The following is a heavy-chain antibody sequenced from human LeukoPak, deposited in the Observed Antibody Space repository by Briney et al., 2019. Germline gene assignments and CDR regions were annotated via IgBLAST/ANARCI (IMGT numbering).Heavy chain of an antibody. CDR1: GLIFSSYG. V-gene: IGHV3-30*02. J-gene: IGHJ4*02. CDR2: IRYDGSNK. CDR3: AALGSTSCYGGRGPCDY. D-gene: IGHD2-2*01. Sequence: GGSLRLSCAVSGLIFSSYGMHWVRQAPGKGLEWVAFIRYDGSNKYYADSVKGRFTISRDNSKNTLYLQMNSLRAEDTAVYYCAALGSTSCYGGRGPCDYWGQGTLVTVSS.